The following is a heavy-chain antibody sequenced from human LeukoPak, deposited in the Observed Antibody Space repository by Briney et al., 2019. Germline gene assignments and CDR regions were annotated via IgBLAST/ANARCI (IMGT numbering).Heavy chain of an antibody. Sequence: ATVKISCKVSGYTFTDYYMHWVQQAPGKGLEWMGLVDPEDGETIYAEKFQGRVTITADTSTDTAYMELSSLRSEDTAVYYCATYYDYVWGTSKPAFDIWGRGTMVTVSS. D-gene: IGHD3-16*01. CDR1: GYTFTDYY. CDR3: ATYYDYVWGTSKPAFDI. V-gene: IGHV1-69-2*01. J-gene: IGHJ3*02. CDR2: VDPEDGET.